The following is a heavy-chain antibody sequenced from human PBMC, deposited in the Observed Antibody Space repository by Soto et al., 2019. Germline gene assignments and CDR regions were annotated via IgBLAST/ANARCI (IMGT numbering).Heavy chain of an antibody. CDR2: IIPILGIA. V-gene: IGHV1-69*08. CDR3: ARDRSMTTVTSYYMDV. J-gene: IGHJ6*03. CDR1: GGTFSSYT. Sequence: QVQLVQSGAEVKKPGSSVKVSCKASGGTFSSYTISWVRQAPGQGLEWMGRIIPILGIANYAQKFQGRVTITTDKSTSTAYMELSGLRSEDTAVYYCARDRSMTTVTSYYMDVWGKGTTVTVSS. D-gene: IGHD4-4*01.